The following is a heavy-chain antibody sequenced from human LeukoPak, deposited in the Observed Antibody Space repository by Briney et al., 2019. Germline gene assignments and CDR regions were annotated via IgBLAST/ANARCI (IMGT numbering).Heavy chain of an antibody. Sequence: GSLRLSCAASGFTFSNAWMSWVRQAPGKGLEWVGRIKSKTDGGTTDYAAPVKGRFTISRDDSKNTLYLQMNSLRAEDTAVYYCAKGATYCSSTSCPDVFDIWGQGTMVTVSS. V-gene: IGHV3-15*01. CDR1: GFTFSNAW. J-gene: IGHJ3*02. CDR3: AKGATYCSSTSCPDVFDI. CDR2: IKSKTDGGTT. D-gene: IGHD2-2*01.